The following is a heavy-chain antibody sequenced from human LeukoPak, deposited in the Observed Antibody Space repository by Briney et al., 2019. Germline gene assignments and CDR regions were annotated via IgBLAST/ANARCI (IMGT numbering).Heavy chain of an antibody. V-gene: IGHV4-4*07. CDR1: GGAINSYY. CDR2: IYSSGST. CDR3: ARGGRATVVTM. Sequence: PSETLSLTCTVSGGAINSYYWGWSRQPAGKGLEWIGRIYSSGSTNYNPSLKSRVSMSVDTSKNQFTLKLTSVTAADTAVYYCARGGRATVVTMWGQGILVTVSS. D-gene: IGHD4-23*01. J-gene: IGHJ4*02.